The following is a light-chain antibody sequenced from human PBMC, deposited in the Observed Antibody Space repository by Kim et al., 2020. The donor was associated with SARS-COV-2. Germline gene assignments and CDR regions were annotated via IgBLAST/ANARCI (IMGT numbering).Light chain of an antibody. CDR3: FSYAGSYTWM. CDR1: SSDVGGYNY. J-gene: IGLJ3*02. CDR2: DVN. Sequence: QSALTQPRSVSGSPGQSGTISCTGTSSDVGGYNYVSWYQYHPGKVPKLMIYDVNKRPSGVPDRFSGSKSGNTASLIISGLQADDEADYYCFSYAGSYTWMFGGGTQLTVL. V-gene: IGLV2-11*01.